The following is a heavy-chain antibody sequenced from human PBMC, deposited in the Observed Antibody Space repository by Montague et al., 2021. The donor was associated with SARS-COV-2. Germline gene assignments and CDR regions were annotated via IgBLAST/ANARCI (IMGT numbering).Heavy chain of an antibody. V-gene: IGHV4-39*01. CDR1: GGSISSSSYY. D-gene: IGHD3-22*01. CDR3: ARHGKTRIAMIVVVIGYFDY. J-gene: IGHJ4*02. CDR2: IYYSGST. Sequence: SETLSLTCTLSGGSISSSSYYWGWIRQPAGKGLEWIGSIYYSGSTYYXRSLKSRVTISVDTSKNQFSLKLSSVTAADTAVYYCARHGKTRIAMIVVVIGYFDYWGQGTLVTVSS.